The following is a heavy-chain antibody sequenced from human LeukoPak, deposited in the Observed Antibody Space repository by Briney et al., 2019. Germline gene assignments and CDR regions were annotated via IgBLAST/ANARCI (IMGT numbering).Heavy chain of an antibody. V-gene: IGHV4-39*01. CDR3: ARQAPSWFDP. CDR1: GGSISSSSYC. Sequence: SETLSLTCTVSGGSISSSSYCWGWIRQPPGKGLEWIGSIYYSGSTYYNPSLKSRVTISVDTSKNQFSLKLSSVTAADTAVYYCARQAPSWFDPWGQGTLVTVSS. CDR2: IYYSGST. J-gene: IGHJ5*02.